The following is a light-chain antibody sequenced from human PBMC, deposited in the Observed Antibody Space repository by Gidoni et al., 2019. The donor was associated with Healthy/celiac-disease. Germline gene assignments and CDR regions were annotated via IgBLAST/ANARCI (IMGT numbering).Light chain of an antibody. V-gene: IGLV2-11*01. CDR3: CSYAGSYTFWV. CDR1: SSDVGGYNY. CDR2: DVS. Sequence: QSALTQPRSVSGSPGQSVTISCTGTSSDVGGYNYVSWYQQHPGKAPKLMIYDVSTRPSGVPDLFSGSKSGNTASLTISGLQAEDEADYYCCSYAGSYTFWVFGRGTKLTVL. J-gene: IGLJ3*02.